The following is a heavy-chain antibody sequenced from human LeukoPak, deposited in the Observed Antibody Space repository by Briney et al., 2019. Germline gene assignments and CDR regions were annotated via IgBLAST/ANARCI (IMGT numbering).Heavy chain of an antibody. D-gene: IGHD2-21*02. V-gene: IGHV4-4*07. CDR2: IYTSGST. Sequence: SSETLSLTCTVSGGSISSYYWSWIRQPAGKGLELIGRIYTSGSTNYNPSLKSRVTMSVDTSKNQFSLKLSSVTAADTAVYYCAREGAYCGGDCYVSWFDPWGQGTLVTVSS. CDR1: GGSISSYY. CDR3: AREGAYCGGDCYVSWFDP. J-gene: IGHJ5*02.